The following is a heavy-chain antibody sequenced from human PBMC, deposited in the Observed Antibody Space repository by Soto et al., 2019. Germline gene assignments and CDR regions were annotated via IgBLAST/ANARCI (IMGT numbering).Heavy chain of an antibody. CDR3: ATSPKRYNWNYFDH. Sequence: SETLSLTCAVSGASISGSYYYWAWLRQSPGKGPEWIGSVFYTGFTSYNPSLESRVSVSVDTSKSQFSLKLSAVTAADTAVYYCATSPKRYNWNYFDHWGQGALVTVSS. CDR2: VFYTGFT. V-gene: IGHV4-39*01. J-gene: IGHJ4*02. D-gene: IGHD1-20*01. CDR1: GASISGSYYY.